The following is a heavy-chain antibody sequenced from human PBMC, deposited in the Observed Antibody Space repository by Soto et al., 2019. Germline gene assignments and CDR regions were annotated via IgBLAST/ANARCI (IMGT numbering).Heavy chain of an antibody. J-gene: IGHJ1*01. Sequence: QVQLVESGGGVVQPGRSLRLSCAASGFTFSSYGMHWVRQAPGKGLEWVAVISYDGSNKYYADSVKGRFTISRDNSKNTLYLQMNSLRAEETAVYYCAKERRYYGSGSFVQHWDQGTLVTVSS. D-gene: IGHD3-10*01. CDR2: ISYDGSNK. V-gene: IGHV3-30*18. CDR1: GFTFSSYG. CDR3: AKERRYYGSGSFVQH.